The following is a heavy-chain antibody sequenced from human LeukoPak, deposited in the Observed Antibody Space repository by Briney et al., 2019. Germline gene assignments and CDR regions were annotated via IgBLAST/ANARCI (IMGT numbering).Heavy chain of an antibody. CDR2: IYHSGRT. D-gene: IGHD7-27*01. CDR3: ASGAPAANRGSIDFDY. CDR1: GYSISSGYY. Sequence: PSETLSLTCTVSGYSISSGYYWGWIRQPPGMGLEWIGSIYHSGRTYYNPSLKSRVTISVDTSKNQFSLKLSSVTAADTAVYYCASGAPAANRGSIDFDYWGQGTLVTVSS. J-gene: IGHJ4*02. V-gene: IGHV4-38-2*02.